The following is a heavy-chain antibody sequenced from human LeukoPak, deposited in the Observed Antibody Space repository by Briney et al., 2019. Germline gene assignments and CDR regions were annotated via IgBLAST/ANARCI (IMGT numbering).Heavy chain of an antibody. J-gene: IGHJ4*02. Sequence: PLETLSLTCTVSGGSISNSVYYWGWIRQPAGKGLEWIGRISSSGHTNYNPSLKSRVTISVDTSKNQFSLKLSSVTAADRGMYYCAGDDCSSSSCYLFHWGQGTLVTVSS. CDR3: AGDDCSSSSCYLFH. V-gene: IGHV4-61*02. D-gene: IGHD2-2*01. CDR2: ISSSGHT. CDR1: GGSISNSVYY.